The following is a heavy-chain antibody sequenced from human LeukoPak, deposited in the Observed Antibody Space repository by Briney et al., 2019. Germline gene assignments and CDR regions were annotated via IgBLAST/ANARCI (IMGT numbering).Heavy chain of an antibody. CDR3: AREDYDILTAPSFDY. Sequence: QTGGSLRLSCAASGFTFSSYSMNWVCQAPGKGLEWVSYISSSSTIYYADSVKGRFTISRDNAKNSLYLQMNSLRAEDTAVYYCAREDYDILTAPSFDYWGQGTLVTVSS. CDR2: ISSSSTI. CDR1: GFTFSSYS. J-gene: IGHJ4*02. D-gene: IGHD3-9*01. V-gene: IGHV3-48*01.